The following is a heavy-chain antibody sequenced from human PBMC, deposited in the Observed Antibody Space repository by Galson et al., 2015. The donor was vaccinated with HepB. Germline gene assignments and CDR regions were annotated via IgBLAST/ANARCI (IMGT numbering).Heavy chain of an antibody. D-gene: IGHD1-26*01. CDR1: GFTFSSYS. V-gene: IGHV3-48*02. J-gene: IGHJ4*02. CDR2: ISSSSSTI. CDR3: ARGSIVEAPHRFPGFDY. Sequence: SLRLSCAASGFTFSSYSMNWVRPAPGKGLEWVSYISSSSSTIYYADSVKGRFTISRDNAKNSLYLQMNSLRDEDTAVYYCARGSIVEAPHRFPGFDYWGQGTLVTVSS.